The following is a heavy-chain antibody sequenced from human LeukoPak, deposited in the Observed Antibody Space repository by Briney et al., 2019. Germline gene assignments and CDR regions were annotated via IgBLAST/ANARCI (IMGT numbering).Heavy chain of an antibody. CDR2: IYTSGST. Sequence: SGTLSLTCTVSGGSISSYYWSWIRQPPGKGLEWIGYIYTSGSTNYNPSLKSRVTISVDTSKNQFSLKLSSVTAADTAVYYCARHEGYGGDFDYWGQGTLGTVSS. V-gene: IGHV4-4*09. J-gene: IGHJ4*02. CDR3: ARHEGYGGDFDY. CDR1: GGSISSYY. D-gene: IGHD4-23*01.